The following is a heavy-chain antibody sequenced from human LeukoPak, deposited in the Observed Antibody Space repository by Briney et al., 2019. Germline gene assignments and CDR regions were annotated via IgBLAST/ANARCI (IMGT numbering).Heavy chain of an antibody. CDR2: ISWNSGSI. J-gene: IGHJ4*02. V-gene: IGHV3-9*01. Sequence: GRSLRLSCAASGFTFDDYAMHWVRQAPGKGLEWVSGISWNSGSIGYADSVKGRFTISRDNSKNTLYLQMNSLRAEDTAVYYCARIGGGYYFDYWGQGTLVTVSS. CDR3: ARIGGGYYFDY. D-gene: IGHD3-16*01. CDR1: GFTFDDYA.